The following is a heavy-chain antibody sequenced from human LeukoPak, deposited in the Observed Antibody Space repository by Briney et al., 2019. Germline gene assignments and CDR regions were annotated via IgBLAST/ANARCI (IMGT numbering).Heavy chain of an antibody. CDR3: ARAPRLYYYGSGSCVDY. CDR2: IYYSGST. CDR1: GGSISSSSYY. J-gene: IGHJ4*02. Sequence: SETLSLTCTVSGGSISSSSYYWGWIRQPPGKGLEWIGSIYYSGSTYYNPSLKSSVTISVDTSKNQFSLKLSSVTAADTAVYYCARAPRLYYYGSGSCVDYWGQGTLVTVSS. D-gene: IGHD3-10*01. V-gene: IGHV4-39*07.